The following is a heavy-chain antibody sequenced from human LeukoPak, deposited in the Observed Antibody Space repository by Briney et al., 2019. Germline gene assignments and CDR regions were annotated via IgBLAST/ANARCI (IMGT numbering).Heavy chain of an antibody. Sequence: GGSLRLSCAASGLTFSYYGMHWVRQAPGKGLEWVAFIRYDGNDKFYADSVKGRFAISRDTSRNTLYLQMNSLRAEDTAVYYCAKDSGYVDYWGQGTLVTVSS. CDR1: GLTFSYYG. V-gene: IGHV3-30*02. CDR3: AKDSGYVDY. J-gene: IGHJ4*02. D-gene: IGHD3-22*01. CDR2: IRYDGNDK.